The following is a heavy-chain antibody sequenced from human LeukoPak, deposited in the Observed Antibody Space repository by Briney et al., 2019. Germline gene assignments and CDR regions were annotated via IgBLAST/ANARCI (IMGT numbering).Heavy chain of an antibody. D-gene: IGHD6-19*01. CDR1: GFTFDDYT. Sequence: GGSLRLSCAASGFTFDDYTMHWVRQAPGKGLEWVAVISYDGSNKYYADSVKGRFTISRDNSKNTLYLQMNSLRAEDTAVYYCAKDPGYKYSSGWRHFDYWGQGTLVTVSS. CDR3: AKDPGYKYSSGWRHFDY. CDR2: ISYDGSNK. V-gene: IGHV3-30*18. J-gene: IGHJ4*02.